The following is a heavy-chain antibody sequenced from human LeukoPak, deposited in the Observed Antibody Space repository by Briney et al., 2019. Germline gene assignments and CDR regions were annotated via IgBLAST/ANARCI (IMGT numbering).Heavy chain of an antibody. D-gene: IGHD5-12*01. J-gene: IGHJ4*02. CDR2: IYYSGST. CDR3: ARGLRWLPIDY. V-gene: IGHV4-39*01. CDR1: GGSISSSSYY. Sequence: SETLSLTCTVSGGSISSSSYYWGWIRQPPGKGLEWIVSIYYSGSTYYNPSLKSRVTISVDTSKNQFSLKLSSVTAADTAVYYCARGLRWLPIDYWGQGTLVTVSS.